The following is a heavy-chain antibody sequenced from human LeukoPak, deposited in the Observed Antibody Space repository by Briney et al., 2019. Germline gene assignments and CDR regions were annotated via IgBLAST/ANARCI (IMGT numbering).Heavy chain of an antibody. CDR1: GFTFSSLW. CDR3: ATAYYEMYV. CDR2: INYDGSST. V-gene: IGHV3-74*01. Sequence: PGGSLRLACEVSGFTFSSLWMNCVSQVPGKGPVWVSRINYDGSSTNYADSVKGRFTISRDNAKNTLYLQMSSLRAEDTAVYFCATAYYEMYVWGQGTTVTVSS. J-gene: IGHJ6*02.